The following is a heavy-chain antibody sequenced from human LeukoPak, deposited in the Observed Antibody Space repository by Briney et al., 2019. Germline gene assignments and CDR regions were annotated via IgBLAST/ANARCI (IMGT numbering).Heavy chain of an antibody. Sequence: GASVKVSCTASGYTFTNYGVHWVRQAPGQRLGWMGWTNAGNGDTKYSQKFRGRITISRDTSASTVYMELSSLRSEDTAGYYWTRSASIGSYDAFDIWGQGTLVTVSS. V-gene: IGHV1-3*01. J-gene: IGHJ3*02. CDR1: GYTFTNYG. CDR2: TNAGNGDT. CDR3: TRSASIGSYDAFDI. D-gene: IGHD3-22*01.